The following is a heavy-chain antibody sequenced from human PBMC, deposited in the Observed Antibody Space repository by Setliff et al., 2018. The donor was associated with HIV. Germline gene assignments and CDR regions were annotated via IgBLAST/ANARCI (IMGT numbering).Heavy chain of an antibody. CDR2: INHSGSA. V-gene: IGHV4-34*01. D-gene: IGHD3-10*01. CDR3: ARRIDDSGSFPDKNWFDT. Sequence: PSETLSLTCAVYGGSFTGYYWTWIRQPPGKGLEWIGEINHSGSADYSPSLKSRVTMSVDKSKNQFSLRLSSVTAADTAVYYCARRIDDSGSFPDKNWFDTWGQGSLVTVSS. CDR1: GGSFTGYY. J-gene: IGHJ5*02.